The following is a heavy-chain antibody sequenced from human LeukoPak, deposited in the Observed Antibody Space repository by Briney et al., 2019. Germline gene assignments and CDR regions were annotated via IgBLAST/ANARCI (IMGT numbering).Heavy chain of an antibody. J-gene: IGHJ4*02. Sequence: PSETLSLTCAVYGGSFGGYYWSWIRQPPGKGLEWIGEINHSGSTNYNPSLKSRVTISVDTSKNRFSLKLSSVTAADTAVYYCARGTGYSSSWYNYWGQGTLVTVSS. CDR1: GGSFGGYY. CDR3: ARGTGYSSSWYNY. CDR2: INHSGST. D-gene: IGHD6-13*01. V-gene: IGHV4-34*01.